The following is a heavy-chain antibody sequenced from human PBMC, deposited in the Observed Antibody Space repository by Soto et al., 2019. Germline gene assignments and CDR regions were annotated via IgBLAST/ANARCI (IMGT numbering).Heavy chain of an antibody. CDR2: IFNIGTT. D-gene: IGHD1-26*01. J-gene: IGHJ4*02. CDR1: GASTVSHYH. Sequence: QVQLQESGPGLVKPSQTLSLTCSVSGASTVSHYHWTWIRQPPGKGLEWMGYIFNIGTTFYNPSLTSRLSICMDTSVNHFSLELRSVTAADTAVYSCALALGPTTGLDYWGQGTLVTVSS. CDR3: ALALGPTTGLDY. V-gene: IGHV4-31*02.